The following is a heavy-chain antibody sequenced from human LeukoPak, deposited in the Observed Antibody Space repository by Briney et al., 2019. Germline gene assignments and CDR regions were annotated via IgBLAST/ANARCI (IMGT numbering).Heavy chain of an antibody. J-gene: IGHJ4*02. D-gene: IGHD1-26*01. CDR3: ARGSGSYSGGYYFDY. CDR2: ISYDGSNK. CDR1: GFTFSSYA. Sequence: PGGSLRLSCAASGFTFSSYAMHWVRQAPGKGLEWVAVISYDGSNKYHADSVKGRFTISRDNSKNTLYLQMNSLRAEDTAVYYCARGSGSYSGGYYFDYWGQGTLVTVSS. V-gene: IGHV3-30-3*02.